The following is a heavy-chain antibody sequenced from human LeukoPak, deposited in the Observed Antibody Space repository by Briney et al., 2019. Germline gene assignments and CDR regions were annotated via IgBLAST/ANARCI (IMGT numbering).Heavy chain of an antibody. CDR1: GYTFTSYG. J-gene: IGHJ6*02. CDR3: ARDLGYYDNGGSDYGMDV. CDR2: ISAYNGNT. D-gene: IGHD3-22*01. V-gene: IGHV1-18*01. Sequence: ASVKVSCEASGYTFTSYGISWVRQAPGQGLEWMGWISAYNGNTNYAQKFQGRVTMTTDTSTSTAYMELRSLRSDDTAVYYCARDLGYYDNGGSDYGMDVWGQGTTVTVSS.